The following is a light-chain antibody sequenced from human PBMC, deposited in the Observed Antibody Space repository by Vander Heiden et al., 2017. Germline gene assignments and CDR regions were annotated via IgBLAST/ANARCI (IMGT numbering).Light chain of an antibody. Sequence: DVQLTQSPSFLSASVGDGVTISCRASQGITRYLAWYQQKPGKAPKLLIYGASTLQDGVPSRFSSSGSRTEFSLTITNLQPEDFATYCCQQLSTYPHITFGQGTRLEIK. CDR2: GAS. V-gene: IGKV1-9*01. J-gene: IGKJ5*01. CDR3: QQLSTYPHIT. CDR1: QGITRY.